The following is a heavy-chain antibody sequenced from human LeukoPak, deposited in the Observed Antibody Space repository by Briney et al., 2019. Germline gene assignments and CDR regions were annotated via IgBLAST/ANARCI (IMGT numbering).Heavy chain of an antibody. Sequence: SVKVSCGASGGTFSSYAISWVRQPPGQGLEWMGGIIPIFGTANYAQKFHGRVTITADESPSTEYMELSSLRAEDTAVYYCARVTSGYEKRGTDYWGQGTLVTVSS. CDR2: IIPIFGTA. CDR1: GGTFSSYA. J-gene: IGHJ4*02. CDR3: ARVTSGYEKRGTDY. V-gene: IGHV1-69*01. D-gene: IGHD5-12*01.